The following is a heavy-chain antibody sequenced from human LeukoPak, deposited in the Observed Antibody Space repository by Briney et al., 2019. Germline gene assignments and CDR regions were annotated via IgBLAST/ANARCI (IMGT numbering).Heavy chain of an antibody. Sequence: GGSLRLSCAVSGFTFSSYAMTWVRQAPGKGLEWVSGISGSGGFTYYADSVKGRFTISRGNSKNTLYLQMNSLRAEDTAVYYCAQCYTTVTTQFDYWGQGTLVTVSS. CDR3: AQCYTTVTTQFDY. CDR1: GFTFSSYA. D-gene: IGHD4-17*01. J-gene: IGHJ4*02. CDR2: ISGSGGFT. V-gene: IGHV3-23*01.